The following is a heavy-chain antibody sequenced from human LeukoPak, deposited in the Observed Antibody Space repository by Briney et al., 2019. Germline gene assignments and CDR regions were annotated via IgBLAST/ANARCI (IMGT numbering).Heavy chain of an antibody. D-gene: IGHD3-22*01. CDR3: ADLHDSSGYHTRGY. CDR2: ISYDGNNE. V-gene: IGHV3-30*14. J-gene: IGHJ4*02. CDR1: GFTFTSYA. Sequence: GGSLRLSCAASGFTFTSYAMHWVRQAPGKGLEWVTVISYDGNNEYYADSVKGRFTISRDNSKNTMYLQMNSLRAEDTAVYYCADLHDSSGYHTRGYWGQGTLVTVSS.